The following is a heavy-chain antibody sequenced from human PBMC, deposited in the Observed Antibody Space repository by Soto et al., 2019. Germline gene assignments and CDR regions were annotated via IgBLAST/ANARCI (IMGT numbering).Heavy chain of an antibody. CDR2: IIPIFGTT. V-gene: IGHV1-69*13. CDR3: ASTVATPYGDYYNMDV. CDR1: GGSLSRYA. J-gene: IGHJ6*02. Sequence: GASVKVSCKASGGSLSRYATIWVRQAPGQGLEWMGGIIPIFGTTNYAQKFQDRVTITADESTTTAYMEVSSLRSEDTAVYYCASTVATPYGDYYNMDVWGQGTTVTVSS. D-gene: IGHD4-17*01.